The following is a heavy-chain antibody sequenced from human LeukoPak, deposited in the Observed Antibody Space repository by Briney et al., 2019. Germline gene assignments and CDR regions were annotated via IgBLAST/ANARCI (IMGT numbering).Heavy chain of an antibody. CDR3: AKGDDYSTRGFDY. CDR2: ISGSGGST. D-gene: IGHD5-24*01. CDR1: GFTFSSYA. Sequence: GGSLRLSCVASGFTFSSYAMSWVRQAPGKGLEWVSAISGSGGSTYYADSVKGRFTISRDNSKNTLYLQMNSLRAEDTAVYYCAKGDDYSTRGFDYWGQGTLVTVSS. V-gene: IGHV3-23*01. J-gene: IGHJ4*02.